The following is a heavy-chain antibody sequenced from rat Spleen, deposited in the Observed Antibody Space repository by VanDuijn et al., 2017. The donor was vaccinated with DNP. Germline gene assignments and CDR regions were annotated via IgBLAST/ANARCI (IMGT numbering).Heavy chain of an antibody. D-gene: IGHD1-12*02. Sequence: EVQLQESGPGLVKPSQSLPLTCSVTGYSITSNYWGWIRKFPGNKLEWMGYINSAGSTNYNPSLKSRISITRDTTKNQFFLQLNSVTTEDTATYYCASYYYDGYYAMDAWGQGTSVTVSS. CDR2: INSAGST. J-gene: IGHJ4*01. V-gene: IGHV3-3*01. CDR1: GYSITSNY. CDR3: ASYYYDGYYAMDA.